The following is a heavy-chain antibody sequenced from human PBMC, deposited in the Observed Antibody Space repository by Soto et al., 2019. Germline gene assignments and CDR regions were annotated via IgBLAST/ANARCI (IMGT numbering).Heavy chain of an antibody. D-gene: IGHD2-2*01. J-gene: IGHJ5*02. V-gene: IGHV4-30-4*02. CDR3: ARYQVPAALRGWFAP. CDR1: GGSISSGDYY. CDR2: IYYSGST. Sequence: SETLSLTCTVSGGSISSGDYYWSWIRQPPGKGLEWIGYIYYSGSTYYNPSLKSRVTISVDTSKNQFSLKLSSVTAADTAVYYCARYQVPAALRGWFAPRGQGTLVTVSS.